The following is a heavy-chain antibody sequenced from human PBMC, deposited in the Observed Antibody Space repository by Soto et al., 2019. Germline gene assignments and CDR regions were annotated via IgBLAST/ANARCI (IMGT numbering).Heavy chain of an antibody. CDR2: ISYDGSNK. J-gene: IGHJ4*02. D-gene: IGHD2-15*01. CDR3: AKFDCSGGSCYSQSFDY. V-gene: IGHV3-30*18. CDR1: GFTFSSYG. Sequence: VQLVESGGGVVQPGRSLRLSCAASGFTFSSYGMHWVRQAPGKGLEWLAVISYDGSNKYYADSVKGRFTISRDNSKNTLYLQMNSLRAEDTAVYYCAKFDCSGGSCYSQSFDYWGQGTLVTVSS.